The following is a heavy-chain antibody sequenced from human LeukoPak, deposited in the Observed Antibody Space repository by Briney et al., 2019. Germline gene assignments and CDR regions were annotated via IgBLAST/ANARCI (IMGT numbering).Heavy chain of an antibody. V-gene: IGHV4-31*03. CDR2: IYYSGST. D-gene: IGHD3-3*01. CDR3: ARGGYDFWSGYSRPYYFDY. CDR1: GVSISSGGYY. J-gene: IGHJ4*02. Sequence: SETLSLTCTVSGVSISSGGYYWSWIRQHPGKGLEWIGYIYYSGSTYYNPSLKSRVTISVDTSKNQFSLKLSSVTAADTAVYYCARGGYDFWSGYSRPYYFDYWGQGTLVTVSS.